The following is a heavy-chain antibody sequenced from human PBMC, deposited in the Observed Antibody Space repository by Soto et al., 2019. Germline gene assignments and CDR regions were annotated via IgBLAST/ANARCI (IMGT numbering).Heavy chain of an antibody. CDR2: IYPGDSDT. J-gene: IGHJ4*02. V-gene: IGHV5-51*01. D-gene: IGHD2-2*01. CDR3: ASSDVVVPAAMSFDY. CDR1: GYSFTSYW. Sequence: PGESLKISCKGSGYSFTSYWIGWVRQMPGKGLEWMGIIYPGDSDTRYSPSFQGQVTISADKSISTAYLQWSSLKASDTAMYYCASSDVVVPAAMSFDYWGQGTLVTAPQ.